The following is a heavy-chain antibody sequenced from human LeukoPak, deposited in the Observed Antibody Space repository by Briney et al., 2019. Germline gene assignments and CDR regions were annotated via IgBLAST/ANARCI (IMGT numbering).Heavy chain of an antibody. CDR1: GFTFSSYG. CDR3: SYDSSGYYSPGAEYFQH. CDR2: ISGSGGST. D-gene: IGHD3-22*01. J-gene: IGHJ1*01. Sequence: GGSLRLSCAASGFTFSSYGMSWVRQAPGKGLEWVSAISGSGGSTYYADSVKGRFTISRDNSKNTLYLQMNSLRAEDTAVYYCSYDSSGYYSPGAEYFQHWGQGTLVTVSS. V-gene: IGHV3-23*01.